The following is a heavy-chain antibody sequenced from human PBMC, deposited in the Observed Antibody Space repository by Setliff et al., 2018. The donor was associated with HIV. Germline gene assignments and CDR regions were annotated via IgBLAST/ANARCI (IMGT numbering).Heavy chain of an antibody. CDR1: GGTFSNYA. CDR2: INPIFGTA. CDR3: ARASGGQED. J-gene: IGHJ4*02. V-gene: IGHV1-69*13. Sequence: ASVKVSCKASGGTFSNYAISWVRRAPGQGLEWMGEINPIFGTANYAQKFQGFVTITADESTSTAYMSLSSLRSEDTAVYYCARASGGQEDWGQGTLVTVSS. D-gene: IGHD2-15*01.